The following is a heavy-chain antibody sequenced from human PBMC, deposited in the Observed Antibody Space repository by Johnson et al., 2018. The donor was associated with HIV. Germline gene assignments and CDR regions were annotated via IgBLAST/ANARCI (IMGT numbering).Heavy chain of an antibody. Sequence: VQLVESGGGVVQPGRSLRLSCAASGFTFSSYAMHWVRQAPGKGLEWVAVISYDGSNKYYADSVKGRFTISRDNSKNVLYLQMKTLRLEDTAIYYCARPRVAVLPAGAFDIWGQGTMVTVSS. CDR1: GFTFSSYA. CDR2: ISYDGSNK. J-gene: IGHJ3*02. V-gene: IGHV3-30*04. CDR3: ARPRVAVLPAGAFDI. D-gene: IGHD2-2*01.